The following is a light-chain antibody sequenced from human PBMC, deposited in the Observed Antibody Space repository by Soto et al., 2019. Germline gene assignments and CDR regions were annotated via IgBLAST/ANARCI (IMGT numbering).Light chain of an antibody. V-gene: IGLV2-14*02. J-gene: IGLJ1*01. CDR2: EGT. Sequence: QSALTQPASVSGFLGQSITMSCTGSSSDVGTFNLVSWFQQHPGKAPKLLIFEGTKRPSGVSDRFSGSKSGNTASLTVSGLQPEDEADYYCSSYAGSNKSVFGTGTKVTVL. CDR3: SSYAGSNKSV. CDR1: SSDVGTFNL.